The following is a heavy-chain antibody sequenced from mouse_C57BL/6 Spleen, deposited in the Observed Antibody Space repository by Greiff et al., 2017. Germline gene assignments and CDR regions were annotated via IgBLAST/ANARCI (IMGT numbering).Heavy chain of an antibody. CDR3: ARHNKGSNAMDY. D-gene: IGHD3-3*01. Sequence: EVMLVESGGDLVKPGGSLKLSCAASGFTFSSYGMSWVRQTPDKRLEWVATISSGGSYTYYPDSVKGRFTISIDNAKNTMYLQMSSLKSEDTAMYYCARHNKGSNAMDYWGQGTSVTVSS. V-gene: IGHV5-6*01. CDR1: GFTFSSYG. J-gene: IGHJ4*01. CDR2: ISSGGSYT.